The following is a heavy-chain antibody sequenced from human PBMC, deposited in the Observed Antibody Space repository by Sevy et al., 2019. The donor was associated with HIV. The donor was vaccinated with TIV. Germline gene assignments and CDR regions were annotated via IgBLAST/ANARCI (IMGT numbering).Heavy chain of an antibody. J-gene: IGHJ4*02. CDR3: VGAEYYDSSGYYLDY. Sequence: SETLSLTCTVSGGSISSYYWSWIRQPPGKGLEWIGYIYYSGSTNYNPSLKSRVTISVDTSKNQFSLKLSSVTAADTAVYHCVGAEYYDSSGYYLDYWGQGTLVTVSS. CDR1: GGSISSYY. D-gene: IGHD3-22*01. V-gene: IGHV4-59*13. CDR2: IYYSGST.